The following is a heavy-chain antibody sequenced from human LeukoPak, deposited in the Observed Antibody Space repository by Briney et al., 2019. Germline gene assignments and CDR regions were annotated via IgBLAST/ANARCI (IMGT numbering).Heavy chain of an antibody. V-gene: IGHV4-39*07. J-gene: IGHJ3*02. CDR2: SYYSGST. CDR3: ATSRDGYNPAGAFDI. Sequence: NPSETLSLTCTVSGGSISSSSYYWGWIRQPPGKGLEWTGSSYYSGSTYYNPSLKSRVTISVDTSKNQFSLKLSSVTAADTAVYYCATSRDGYNPAGAFDIWGQGTMVTVSS. D-gene: IGHD5-24*01. CDR1: GGSISSSSYY.